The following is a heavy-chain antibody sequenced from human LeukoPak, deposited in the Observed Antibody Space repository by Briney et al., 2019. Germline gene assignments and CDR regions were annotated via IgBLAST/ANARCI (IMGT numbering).Heavy chain of an antibody. V-gene: IGHV1-2*02. J-gene: IGHJ4*02. D-gene: IGHD2-2*01. Sequence: ASVKLSCKASGYSFTDYYMNWVRQAPGQGLEWMGWIHPNSGGTNYAQKFQGRVTMTRDTSISTAYMELSRLTFDDTAVYYCGRISADRKTSEFDYWGQGTLVTVSS. CDR3: GRISADRKTSEFDY. CDR1: GYSFTDYY. CDR2: IHPNSGGT.